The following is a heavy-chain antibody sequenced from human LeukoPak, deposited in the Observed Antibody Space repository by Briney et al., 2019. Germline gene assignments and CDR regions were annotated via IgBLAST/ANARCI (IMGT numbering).Heavy chain of an antibody. V-gene: IGHV3-11*01. Sequence: PGGSLRLSCAASGFTFSDYYMSWIRQAPGKGLEWLSYISKNGKTIYYADSVKGRFTISRDNAKKSVYLQMNSLRAEDTAVYYCVTTGLLGGIPWGQGTLVTVSS. CDR1: GFTFSDYY. D-gene: IGHD2-21*01. J-gene: IGHJ5*02. CDR2: ISKNGKTI. CDR3: VTTGLLGGIP.